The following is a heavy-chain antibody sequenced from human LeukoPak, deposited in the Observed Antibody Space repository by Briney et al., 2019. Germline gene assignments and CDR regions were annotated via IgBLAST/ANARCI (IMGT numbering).Heavy chain of an antibody. V-gene: IGHV4-38-2*02. CDR2: IYHSGST. CDR3: ARGESSRPKFHFDY. J-gene: IGHJ4*02. Sequence: PSETLSLTCTVSGYSINSGYYWGWIRQPPGKGLEWIGSIYHSGSTYYNPSLKSRVTISVDTSKNLFSLRVSSVTAADTAVYYCARGESSRPKFHFDYWGQGTLVTVSS. CDR1: GYSINSGYY. D-gene: IGHD6-13*01.